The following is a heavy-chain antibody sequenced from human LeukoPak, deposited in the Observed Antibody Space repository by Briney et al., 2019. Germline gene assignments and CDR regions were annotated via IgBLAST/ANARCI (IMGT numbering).Heavy chain of an antibody. Sequence: RGCLRLSCAASAFTFGSSYIHWVCQEPGKGLGWVSCISSDGTSTNYADSAKGRFTISRDNPKSTVYLQMSSLRAEDAAVYYCARDVGSSLHSWGQGTLVIVSS. V-gene: IGHV3-74*01. CDR1: AFTFGSSY. CDR3: ARDVGSSLHS. D-gene: IGHD2-2*01. CDR2: ISSDGTST. J-gene: IGHJ4*02.